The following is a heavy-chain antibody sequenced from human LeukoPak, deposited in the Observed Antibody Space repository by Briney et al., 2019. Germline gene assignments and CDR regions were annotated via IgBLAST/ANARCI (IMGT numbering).Heavy chain of an antibody. D-gene: IGHD3-10*01. CDR2: ISYDGSNK. J-gene: IGHJ4*02. CDR3: AKERHSYGSGSYPLDY. CDR1: GFTFSNYG. V-gene: IGHV3-30*18. Sequence: PGGSLRLSCAASGFTFSNYGMHWVRQAPGKGLEWVAVISYDGSNKYYADSVKGRFTISRDNSKNTLYLQMNSLRAEDTAVYYCAKERHSYGSGSYPLDYWGQGTLVTVSS.